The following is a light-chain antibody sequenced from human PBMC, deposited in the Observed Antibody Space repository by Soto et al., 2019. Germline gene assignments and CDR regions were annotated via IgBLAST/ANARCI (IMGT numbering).Light chain of an antibody. J-gene: IGKJ5*01. Sequence: EIMLTQSPGTLSLSPGERATLSCRPIQKISSRYLAWYLQKPGQAPRFLIYGASSRATGIPDRFSGSGSGTDFTLTISRLEPEDFAVYYCQQYGGTPPITFGQGTRLEI. CDR3: QQYGGTPPIT. CDR1: QKISSRY. CDR2: GAS. V-gene: IGKV3-20*01.